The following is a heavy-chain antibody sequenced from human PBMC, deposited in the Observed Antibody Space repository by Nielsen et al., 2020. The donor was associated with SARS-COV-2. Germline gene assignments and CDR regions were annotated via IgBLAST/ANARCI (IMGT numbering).Heavy chain of an antibody. CDR1: GYTFTAFG. Sequence: ALVKVSCKASGYTFTAFGIHWVRQAPGQSLEWMGWINAGNGNTKYSQKFQGRVTMTRDTSANTAYMELSSLSSEDTAVYYCARITPSSGWDYWGQGTLVTVSS. CDR2: INAGNGNT. D-gene: IGHD6-19*01. CDR3: ARITPSSGWDY. V-gene: IGHV1-3*01. J-gene: IGHJ4*02.